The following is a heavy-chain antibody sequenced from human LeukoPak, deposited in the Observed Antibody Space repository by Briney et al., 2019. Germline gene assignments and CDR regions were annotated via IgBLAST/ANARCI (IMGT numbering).Heavy chain of an antibody. CDR2: IHYSGST. J-gene: IGHJ2*01. V-gene: IGHV4-59*12. Sequence: ASETLSLTCTVSGGSISSYYWSWIRQPPGKGLEWIGYIHYSGSTHYNPSLKSRVTMSVDTSKNQFSLNLNSVTAADTAVYYCARVSSSWYQDWYFDLWGRGTLVTVSS. CDR3: ARVSSSWYQDWYFDL. D-gene: IGHD6-13*01. CDR1: GGSISSYY.